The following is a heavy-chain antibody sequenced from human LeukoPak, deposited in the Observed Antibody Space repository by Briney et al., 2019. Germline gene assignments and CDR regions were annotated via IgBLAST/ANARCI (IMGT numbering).Heavy chain of an antibody. J-gene: IGHJ6*03. Sequence: SETLSLTCTVSGGSIGIYYWNWIRQPAGEGLEWIGRIFTSGIANYNPSLKSRVTMSVGTSKNQFSLNLSSVTAADTAVYYCAREISGTYYNPLGYMDVWGKGTTVTVSS. CDR2: IFTSGIA. CDR1: GGSIGIYY. V-gene: IGHV4-4*07. D-gene: IGHD3-10*01. CDR3: AREISGTYYNPLGYMDV.